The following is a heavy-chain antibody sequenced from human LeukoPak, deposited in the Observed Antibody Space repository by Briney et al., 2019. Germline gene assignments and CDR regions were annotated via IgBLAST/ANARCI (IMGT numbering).Heavy chain of an antibody. V-gene: IGHV1-2*02. CDR3: ARDQGYTAIGP. J-gene: IGHJ5*02. Sequence: ASVKVSCKASGGTFSSYAISWVRQAPGQGLEWMGWINPNSGGTNYAQKFQGRVTMTRDTSISTAYMELSRLRSDDTAVYYCARDQGYTAIGPWGQGTLVTVSS. CDR2: INPNSGGT. CDR1: GGTFSSYA. D-gene: IGHD5-18*01.